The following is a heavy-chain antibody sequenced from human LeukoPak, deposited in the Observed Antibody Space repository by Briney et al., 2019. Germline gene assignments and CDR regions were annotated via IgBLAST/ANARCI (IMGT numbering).Heavy chain of an antibody. J-gene: IGHJ4*02. CDR2: INPNSRDT. D-gene: IGHD3-22*01. Sequence: ASVKVSCKASGYTFTGYFMHWVRQAPGQGLEWVGWINPNSRDTNYAQKFQGRVTMTRDTSISTAYMELRSLRSDDTAVYYCAILSSVYTFDSWGQGTLVTVSS. CDR3: AILSSVYTFDS. CDR1: GYTFTGYF. V-gene: IGHV1-2*02.